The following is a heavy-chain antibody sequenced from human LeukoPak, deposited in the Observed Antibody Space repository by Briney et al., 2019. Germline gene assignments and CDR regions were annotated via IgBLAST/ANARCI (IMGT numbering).Heavy chain of an antibody. CDR3: VKDVPRFGEPPFDP. D-gene: IGHD3-16*01. V-gene: IGHV3-64D*06. J-gene: IGHJ5*02. Sequence: GGSLRLSCAASGFTFSSYAMHWVRQAPGKGLEYVSAISSNGGSTYYADSVKGRFTISRDNSKNTLYLQMSSLRAEDTAVYYCVKDVPRFGEPPFDPWGQGTLVTVSS. CDR2: ISSNGGST. CDR1: GFTFSSYA.